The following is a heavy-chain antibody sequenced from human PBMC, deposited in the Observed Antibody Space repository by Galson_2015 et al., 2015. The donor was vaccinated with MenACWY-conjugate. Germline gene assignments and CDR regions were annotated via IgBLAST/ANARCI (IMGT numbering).Heavy chain of an antibody. V-gene: IGHV3-13*04. CDR1: GFTFSTYD. Sequence: SLRLSCAASGFTFSTYDFHWVCHAAGKGLEWVSGIGFGGGTHYLDSVKGRFTISRENAQNSLYLQMNSLSAGDTAMYYCAKVSALSGYSMDVWGQGTTVTVSS. D-gene: IGHD3-9*01. CDR2: IGFGGGT. CDR3: AKVSALSGYSMDV. J-gene: IGHJ6*02.